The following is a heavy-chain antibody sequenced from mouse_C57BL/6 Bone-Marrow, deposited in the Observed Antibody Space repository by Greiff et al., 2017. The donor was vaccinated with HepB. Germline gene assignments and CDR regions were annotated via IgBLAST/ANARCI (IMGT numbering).Heavy chain of an antibody. D-gene: IGHD4-1*01. CDR3: AREDWDYAMDY. Sequence: QVQLKQPGAELVKPGASVKLSCKASGYTFTSYWMHWVKQRPGQGLEWIGMIHPNSGSTNYNEKFKSKATLTVDKSSSTAYMQRSSLTSEDSAVYYCAREDWDYAMDYWGQGTSVTVSS. V-gene: IGHV1-64*01. J-gene: IGHJ4*01. CDR2: IHPNSGST. CDR1: GYTFTSYW.